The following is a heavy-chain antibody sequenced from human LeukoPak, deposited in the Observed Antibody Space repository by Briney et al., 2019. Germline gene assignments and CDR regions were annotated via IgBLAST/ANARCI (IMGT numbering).Heavy chain of an antibody. CDR2: VIGSSGST. J-gene: IGHJ4*02. Sequence: GGSLRLSCAASGFTSTNYAMNWVRQAPGKGLEWVSIVIGSSGSTDYADSVKGRFTISRDNSKNMVFLQMNSLGPEDTAIYYCVKGAYDYIEMGYFDSWGQGTLVIVSS. CDR1: GFTSTNYA. CDR3: VKGAYDYIEMGYFDS. D-gene: IGHD5-12*01. V-gene: IGHV3-23*01.